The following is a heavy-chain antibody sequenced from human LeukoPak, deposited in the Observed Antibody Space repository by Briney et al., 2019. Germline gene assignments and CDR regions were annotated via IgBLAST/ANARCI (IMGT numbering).Heavy chain of an antibody. Sequence: GGSLRLSCAASGFTVSSNYMSWVRQAPGKGLEWVSVIYSGGSTYYAASVKGRFTISRDNSKNTLYLQMNSLRAEDTAVYYCARDGSLYYGSGSYTFDYWGQGTLVTVSS. V-gene: IGHV3-66*01. J-gene: IGHJ4*02. D-gene: IGHD3-10*01. CDR1: GFTVSSNY. CDR2: IYSGGST. CDR3: ARDGSLYYGSGSYTFDY.